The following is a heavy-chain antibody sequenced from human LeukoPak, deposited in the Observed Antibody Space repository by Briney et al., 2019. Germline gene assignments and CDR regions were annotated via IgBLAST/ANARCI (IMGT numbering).Heavy chain of an antibody. CDR2: IIPIFGTA. CDR3: ARDRGYYDSSGYYYEFDY. J-gene: IGHJ4*02. CDR1: GGTFSSYA. V-gene: IGHV1-69*13. Sequence: GASVKVSCKASGGTFSSYAISWVRQAPGQGLEWMGGIIPIFGTANYAQKFQGRVTITADESTSTAYMELSSLRSEDTAVYYCARDRGYYDSSGYYYEFDYWGQGTLVTVSS. D-gene: IGHD3-22*01.